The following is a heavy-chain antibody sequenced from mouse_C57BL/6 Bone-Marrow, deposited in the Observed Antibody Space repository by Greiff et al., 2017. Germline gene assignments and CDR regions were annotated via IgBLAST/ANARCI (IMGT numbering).Heavy chain of an antibody. Sequence: QVQLQQSGPELVKPGASVKLSCKASGYTFTSYDINWVKQRPGQGLEWIGWIYPSGGSTKYNGKVTGKGILTADTSSITAYMELHRLTSEDSAAYFCARGICFEVWGTGTTVTVSS. J-gene: IGHJ1*03. V-gene: IGHV1-85*01. CDR2: IYPSGGST. CDR3: ARGICFEV. CDR1: GYTFTSYD.